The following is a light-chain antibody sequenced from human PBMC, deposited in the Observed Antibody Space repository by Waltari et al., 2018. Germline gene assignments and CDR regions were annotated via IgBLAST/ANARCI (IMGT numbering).Light chain of an antibody. CDR2: VNSDGSH. Sequence: QLVLTQSPSASASLGASVKLTCTLSSGHSTNIIAWLQQQPETGPRYLMNVNSDGSHNKGDGIPDRFSGSSSGAERYLTISSLQSEDEADYYCQTGGHGTWVFGGGTRLTVL. CDR1: SGHSTNI. J-gene: IGLJ3*02. V-gene: IGLV4-69*01. CDR3: QTGGHGTWV.